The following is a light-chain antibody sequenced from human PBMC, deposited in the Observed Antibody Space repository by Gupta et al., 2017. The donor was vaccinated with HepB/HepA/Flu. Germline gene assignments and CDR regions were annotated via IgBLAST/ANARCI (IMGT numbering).Light chain of an antibody. CDR3: CSYAGSSSWV. Sequence: SALTQPASVSGSPGQSITISCTGTSSDIGGYNFVSWYQLHPGKAPKLMIYEVSKRPSGVFNRFSGSKSGNTASLIISGLQAEDEADYYCCSYAGSSSWVFGGGTKLTVL. CDR2: EVS. CDR1: SSDIGGYNF. J-gene: IGLJ3*02. V-gene: IGLV2-23*02.